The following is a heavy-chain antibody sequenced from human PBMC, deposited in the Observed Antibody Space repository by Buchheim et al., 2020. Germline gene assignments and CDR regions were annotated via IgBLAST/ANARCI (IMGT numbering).Heavy chain of an antibody. CDR1: GFTFSSYG. D-gene: IGHD6-13*01. Sequence: QVQLVESGGGVVQPGRSLRLSCAASGFTFSSYGMHWVRQAPGKGLEWVAVISYDGSNKYYADSVKGRFTISRDNSKNTLYLQMNSLRAEDTAVYYCAKVAAAAGRHDYYYYGMDVWGQGTT. CDR2: ISYDGSNK. J-gene: IGHJ6*02. CDR3: AKVAAAAGRHDYYYYGMDV. V-gene: IGHV3-30*18.